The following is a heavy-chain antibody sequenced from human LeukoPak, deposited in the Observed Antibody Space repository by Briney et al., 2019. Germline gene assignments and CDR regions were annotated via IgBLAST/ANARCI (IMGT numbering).Heavy chain of an antibody. CDR2: ILPIFGTT. D-gene: IGHD5-24*01. CDR1: GGTFSNFA. CDR3: ASDHLQYSEGNWFDP. J-gene: IGHJ5*02. Sequence: SVKVSCKTSGGTFSNFAISWVRQAPGQGLEWMGRILPIFGTTNYAQKFQGKVTITTDESTTTAYMELSSLRSEDTAVYYCASDHLQYSEGNWFDPWGQGTLVTVSS. V-gene: IGHV1-69*05.